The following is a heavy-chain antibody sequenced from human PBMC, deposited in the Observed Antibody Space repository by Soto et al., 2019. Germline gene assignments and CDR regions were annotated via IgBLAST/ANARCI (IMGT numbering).Heavy chain of an antibody. CDR2: ISRYGDIT. V-gene: IGHV3-23*01. D-gene: IGHD3-22*01. CDR1: GFTFNIYA. CDR3: AKDRYLDHDSRGYLFDN. Sequence: EVQLLESGGDLIQPGGSLRLSCAASGFTFNIYAMTWFRQAPGKGLEWVSAISRYGDITYYADSVEGRFSISRDNSENTLYLQMNSLRAEDTAVYYCAKDRYLDHDSRGYLFDNWGQGTLVTVSS. J-gene: IGHJ4*02.